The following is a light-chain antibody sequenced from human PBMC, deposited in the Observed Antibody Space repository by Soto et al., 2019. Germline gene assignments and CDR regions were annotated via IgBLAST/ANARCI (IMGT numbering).Light chain of an antibody. J-gene: IGLJ2*01. CDR1: SSNIGSNT. CDR2: SNN. CDR3: AAWDDSLSGLV. Sequence: QSVLTQPPSASGTPGQRVTISCSGSSSNIGSNTVNWYQQLPGTAPNLLIYSNNQRPSGVPDRFSGSKSGTSASLAISGLQAEDEADYYCAAWDDSLSGLVFGGGTKLTVL. V-gene: IGLV1-44*01.